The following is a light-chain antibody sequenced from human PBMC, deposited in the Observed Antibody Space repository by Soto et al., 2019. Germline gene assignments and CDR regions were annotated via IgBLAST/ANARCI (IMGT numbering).Light chain of an antibody. CDR1: QSISSN. CDR2: GAS. CDR3: QQYNNWPYT. V-gene: IGKV3-15*01. J-gene: IGKJ2*01. Sequence: EIVMTQSPATLSVSPGERATLSCRASQSISSNSAWYQQKPGQAPRLLIYGASTRATGIPARFSGSGSGTDFTLTISSLQSEDFAVYYCQQYNNWPYTFGQGTKLEIK.